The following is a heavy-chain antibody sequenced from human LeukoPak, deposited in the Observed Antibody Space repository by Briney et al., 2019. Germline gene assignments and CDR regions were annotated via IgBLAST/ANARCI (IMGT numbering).Heavy chain of an antibody. CDR3: ARDGKYYDFWSGYSI. Sequence: GGSLRLSCAASGFTFSSYSMNWVRQAPGKGLEWVSSISSSSSYIYYADSVKGRFTIFRDNAKNSLYLQMNSLRAEDTAVYYCARDGKYYDFWSGYSIWGQGTLVTVSS. V-gene: IGHV3-21*01. CDR2: ISSSSSYI. J-gene: IGHJ4*02. CDR1: GFTFSSYS. D-gene: IGHD3-3*01.